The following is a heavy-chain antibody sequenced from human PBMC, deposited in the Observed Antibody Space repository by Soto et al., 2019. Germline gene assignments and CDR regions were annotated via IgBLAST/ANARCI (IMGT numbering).Heavy chain of an antibody. V-gene: IGHV1-2*02. D-gene: IGHD3-16*01. J-gene: IGHJ5*02. CDR1: GYTFTDYF. Sequence: APVQVSCKASGYTFTDYFMHWVRQAPGQGLEWMGWISPNNGDTSSAQKFQGRVTMTRDTSINTAYMELSRLRSDDMAVYYCVRGGEWNTATHLKRPFAAWGKGNLVTVSS. CDR3: VRGGEWNTATHLKRPFAA. CDR2: ISPNNGDT.